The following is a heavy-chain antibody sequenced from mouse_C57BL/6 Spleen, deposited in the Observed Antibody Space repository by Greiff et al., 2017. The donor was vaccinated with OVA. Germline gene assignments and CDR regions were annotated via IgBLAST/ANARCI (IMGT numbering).Heavy chain of an antibody. CDR3: ARHEDQIDGSREDWYFDV. V-gene: IGHV1-62-2*01. CDR2: FYPGSGSI. CDR1: GYTFTEYT. J-gene: IGHJ1*03. D-gene: IGHD1-1*01. Sequence: QVQLQQPGAELVKPGASVKLSCKASGYTFTEYTIHWVKQRPGQGLEWIGWFYPGSGSIKYNEKFKDKATLTADKSSSTVYMELSRLTSEDSAVYFGARHEDQIDGSREDWYFDVWGTGTTVTVSS.